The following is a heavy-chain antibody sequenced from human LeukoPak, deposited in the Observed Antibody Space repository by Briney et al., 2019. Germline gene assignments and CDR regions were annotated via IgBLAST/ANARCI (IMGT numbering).Heavy chain of an antibody. J-gene: IGHJ6*03. D-gene: IGHD5-18*01. CDR2: INTNTGNP. Sequence: ASVKVSCKASGYTFTSYGITWVRQAPGQGLEWMGWINTNTGNPTYAQGFTGRFVFSLDTSVSTAYLQISSLKAEDTAVYYCAREVQLWLQGYYYYMDVWGKGTTVTVSS. V-gene: IGHV7-4-1*02. CDR1: GYTFTSYG. CDR3: AREVQLWLQGYYYYMDV.